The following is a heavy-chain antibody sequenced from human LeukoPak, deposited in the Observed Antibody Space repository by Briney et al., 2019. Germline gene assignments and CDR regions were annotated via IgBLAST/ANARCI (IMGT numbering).Heavy chain of an antibody. Sequence: GGSLRLSCAASRFTFSTYAMSWVRQAPGKGLEWVSYISGNSNTIYYADSVKGRFTISRDNAKNSLYLQMNSLRAEDTAVYYCARDRHSSVDYWGQGTLVTVSS. CDR2: ISGNSNTI. CDR3: ARDRHSSVDY. CDR1: RFTFSTYA. J-gene: IGHJ4*02. D-gene: IGHD3-22*01. V-gene: IGHV3-48*01.